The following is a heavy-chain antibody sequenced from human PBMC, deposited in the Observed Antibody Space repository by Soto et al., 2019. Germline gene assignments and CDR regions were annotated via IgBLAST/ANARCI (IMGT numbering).Heavy chain of an antibody. V-gene: IGHV4-4*02. CDR1: GGSFTSNNW. CDR2: IYRTGSP. Sequence: QVQLQESGPGLVKPSGTLSLTCAVSGGSFTSNNWWTWVRQPPGQGLEWIVEIYRTGSPNYHPSLMIRVTISLDKSENQFSLKVTAPTAADTAVYYCASRDPGTSVDYLGQGTLVTVSS. CDR3: ASRDPGTSVDY. J-gene: IGHJ4*02. D-gene: IGHD1-7*01.